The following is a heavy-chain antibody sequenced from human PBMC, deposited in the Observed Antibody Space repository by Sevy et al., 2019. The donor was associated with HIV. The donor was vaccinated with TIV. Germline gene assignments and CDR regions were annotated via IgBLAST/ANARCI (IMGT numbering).Heavy chain of an antibody. CDR3: TTDTGISDYDFWSGRDDTFDN. CDR2: IKSKTDGGTT. D-gene: IGHD3-3*01. Sequence: GGSLRLSCAASGFTFNNAWMSWVRQAPGKGLEWVGRIKSKTDGGTTDYAAPVKGRFTISTDESKNTLYLQMNSLKTEDTAVYYCTTDTGISDYDFWSGRDDTFDNWGQGTMVTVSS. J-gene: IGHJ3*02. V-gene: IGHV3-15*01. CDR1: GFTFNNAW.